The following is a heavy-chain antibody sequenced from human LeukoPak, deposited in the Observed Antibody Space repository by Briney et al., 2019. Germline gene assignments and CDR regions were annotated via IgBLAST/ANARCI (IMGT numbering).Heavy chain of an antibody. D-gene: IGHD2-2*01. CDR1: GYTFTSYG. V-gene: IGHV1-18*01. Sequence: GASVKVSCKASGYTFTSYGISWVRQAPGQGLERMGWISAYNGNTKYAQKLQGRVTMTTDTSTSTAYMELRSLRSDDTAVYYCARDLGDIVVIPTAISLPWGQGTLVTVSS. J-gene: IGHJ5*02. CDR3: ARDLGDIVVIPTAISLP. CDR2: ISAYNGNT.